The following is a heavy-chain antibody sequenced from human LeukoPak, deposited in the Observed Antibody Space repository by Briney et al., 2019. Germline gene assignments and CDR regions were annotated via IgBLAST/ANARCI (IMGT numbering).Heavy chain of an antibody. CDR2: IRSTGTTI. CDR1: GFTFSSSE. V-gene: IGHV3-48*03. Sequence: PGGSLRLSCAASGFTFSSSEMNWVRQAPGKGLEWVSYIRSTGTTIYYADSVKGRFTISRDNAKNSLYLQMNSLRAEDTAFYHCARERPDSRNLDSWGRGALVTVSS. CDR3: ARERPDSRNLDS. D-gene: IGHD1-14*01. J-gene: IGHJ4*02.